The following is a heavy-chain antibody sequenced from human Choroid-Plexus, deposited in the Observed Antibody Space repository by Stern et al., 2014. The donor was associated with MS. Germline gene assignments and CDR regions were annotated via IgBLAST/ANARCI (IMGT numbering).Heavy chain of an antibody. Sequence: VQLVESGGGVVQPGRPLRLSCVASGFTFGSCAMHWVRQAPGKGLAWVAGVSYDGSNKYYVDSVKGRFTISRDNSQNTLYMQMSSLRPEDTAVYYCAKDRQDLTYLFDHWGQGSLVTVSS. CDR3: AKDRQDLTYLFDH. D-gene: IGHD2-2*01. CDR2: VSYDGSNK. J-gene: IGHJ5*02. V-gene: IGHV3-30*18. CDR1: GFTFGSCA.